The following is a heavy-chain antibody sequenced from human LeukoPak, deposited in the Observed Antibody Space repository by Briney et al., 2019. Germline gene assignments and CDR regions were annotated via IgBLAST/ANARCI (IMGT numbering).Heavy chain of an antibody. CDR1: GFTFTSYA. V-gene: IGHV3-30*04. J-gene: IGHJ4*02. Sequence: GGSLRLSCAASGFTFTSYAMHWVRQAPGKGLEWVAVISYDGSNKYYADSVKGRFTFSRDNSKNTLNLQMNRLRAEDTAVYYCARDRYYGSGSYSFDYWGQGTLVTVSS. CDR3: ARDRYYGSGSYSFDY. CDR2: ISYDGSNK. D-gene: IGHD3-10*01.